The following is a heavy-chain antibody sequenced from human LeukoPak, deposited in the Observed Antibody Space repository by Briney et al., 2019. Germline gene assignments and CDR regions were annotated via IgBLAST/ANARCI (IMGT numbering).Heavy chain of an antibody. Sequence: PGGSLRLSCAASGFTFSSYAMSWVRQAPGKGLEWVSAISGSGGSTYYADSVKGRFTITRDNSKHTLYLQMNSLRAEDTAVYYCAKMPSRVPAAKVPYYFDYWGQGTLVTVSS. CDR1: GFTFSSYA. J-gene: IGHJ4*02. CDR3: AKMPSRVPAAKVPYYFDY. CDR2: ISGSGGST. D-gene: IGHD2-2*01. V-gene: IGHV3-23*01.